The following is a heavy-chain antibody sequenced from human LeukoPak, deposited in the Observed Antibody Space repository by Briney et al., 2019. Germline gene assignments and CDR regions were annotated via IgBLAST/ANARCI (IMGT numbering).Heavy chain of an antibody. CDR3: ARQVQYRSGYFPPDP. J-gene: IGHJ5*02. CDR2: INSDGSST. D-gene: IGHD6-19*01. Sequence: GGSLRLSCAASGFTFSSYWMHWVRQAPGKGLVWVSRINSDGSSTSYADSVKGRFTISRDNAKNTLYLQMNSLRAEDTAVYYCARQVQYRSGYFPPDPWGQGTLVTVSS. CDR1: GFTFSSYW. V-gene: IGHV3-74*01.